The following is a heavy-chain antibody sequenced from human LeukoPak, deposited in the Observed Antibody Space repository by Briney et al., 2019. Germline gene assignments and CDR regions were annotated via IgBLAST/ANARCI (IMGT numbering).Heavy chain of an antibody. V-gene: IGHV1-24*01. CDR1: GYTLTELS. CDR3: ARDETNAMIGQYYFDY. CDR2: FDPEDGET. D-gene: IGHD3-16*01. J-gene: IGHJ4*02. Sequence: ASVKVSCKVSGYTLTELSMHWVRQAPGKGLEWMGGFDPEDGETTYAQKFQGRVTMTEDTSTDTAYMELSSLRSEDTAVYYCARDETNAMIGQYYFDYWGQGTLATVSS.